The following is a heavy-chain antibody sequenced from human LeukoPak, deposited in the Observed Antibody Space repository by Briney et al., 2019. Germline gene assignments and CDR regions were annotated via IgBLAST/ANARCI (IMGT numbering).Heavy chain of an antibody. CDR3: ARANVPDGSYYFDY. J-gene: IGHJ4*02. V-gene: IGHV4-30-4*01. CDR1: GGSISSGDYY. CDR2: IYYSGST. Sequence: SETPSLTCTVSGGSISSGDYYWSWIRQPPGKGLEWIGYIYYSGSTCYNPSLKSRVTISVDTSKNQFSLKLSSVTAADTAVYYCARANVPDGSYYFDYWGQGTLVTVSS. D-gene: IGHD1-26*01.